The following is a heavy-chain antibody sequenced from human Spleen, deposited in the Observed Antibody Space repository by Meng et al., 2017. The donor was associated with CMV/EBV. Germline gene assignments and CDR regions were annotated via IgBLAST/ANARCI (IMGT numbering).Heavy chain of an antibody. J-gene: IGHJ5*02. Sequence: ASVKVSCKTSGYIFTKYAISWVRQAPGQGPEWMGWISGYDGNTYYAQKFQGRVIITIDTSTRTGYMEMRSLRSNDTAVYYCARVFCSSTSCPGSRFDPWGQGTLVTVSS. CDR2: ISGYDGNT. V-gene: IGHV1-18*01. CDR3: ARVFCSSTSCPGSRFDP. CDR1: GYIFTKYA. D-gene: IGHD2-2*01.